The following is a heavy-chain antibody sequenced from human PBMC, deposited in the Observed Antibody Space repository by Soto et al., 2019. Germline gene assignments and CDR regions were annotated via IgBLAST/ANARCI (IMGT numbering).Heavy chain of an antibody. V-gene: IGHV3-15*01. Sequence: EVQLVESGGGLVKPGGSLRLSCAASGFTFSNAWMSWVRQAPGKGLEWVGRIKSKTDGGTTDYAAPVKGRFTISRDDSKNTLYLQMNSLKTEDTAVYYCTGSRDQHKTFFYYYYYMDVWGKGTTVTVSS. D-gene: IGHD6-13*01. J-gene: IGHJ6*03. CDR1: GFTFSNAW. CDR2: IKSKTDGGTT. CDR3: TGSRDQHKTFFYYYYYMDV.